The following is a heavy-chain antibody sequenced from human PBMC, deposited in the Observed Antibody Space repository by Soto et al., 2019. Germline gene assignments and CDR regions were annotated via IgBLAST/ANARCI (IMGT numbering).Heavy chain of an antibody. J-gene: IGHJ4*02. CDR3: ARSADIVATTSFFDY. D-gene: IGHD5-12*01. CDR2: IYPGDSDT. CDR1: GYSFTSYW. V-gene: IGHV5-51*01. Sequence: GESLKISCKGSGYSFTSYWIGWVRQMPGKGLEWMGIIYPGDSDTRYSPSFQGQVTISADKSISTAYLQWSSLKASDTAMYYCARSADIVATTSFFDYWGQGTLVTVSS.